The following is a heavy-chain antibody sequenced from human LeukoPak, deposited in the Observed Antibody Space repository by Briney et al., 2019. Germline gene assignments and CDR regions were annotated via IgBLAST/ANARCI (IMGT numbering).Heavy chain of an antibody. J-gene: IGHJ4*02. CDR3: ATGERLVPAAMWFDY. CDR1: GYTFTDYY. D-gene: IGHD2-2*01. V-gene: IGHV1-2*02. Sequence: AASAKVSCKASGYTFTDYYMHWVRQAPGQGLEWMGWINPKSGGRSYAQRFQGRVTMTRDTSISTAYMELSRLRSDDTAVYYCATGERLVPAAMWFDYWGQGTLVTVSS. CDR2: INPKSGGR.